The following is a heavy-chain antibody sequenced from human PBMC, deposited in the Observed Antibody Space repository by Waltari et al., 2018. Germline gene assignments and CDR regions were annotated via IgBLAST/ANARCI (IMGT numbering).Heavy chain of an antibody. V-gene: IGHV3-23*01. J-gene: IGHJ4*02. CDR3: AKDRSDSGYGLDY. Sequence: EVQLLESGGGLVQPGGSLRLYCAASGFTFSSYAMTWVRQAPAKGLEWVSGIRGSGSRTYYADSVKGRFTISRDNSKNTLYLQTNSLRVEDTAVYYCAKDRSDSGYGLDYWGQGTLVTVSS. CDR2: IRGSGSRT. D-gene: IGHD5-12*01. CDR1: GFTFSSYA.